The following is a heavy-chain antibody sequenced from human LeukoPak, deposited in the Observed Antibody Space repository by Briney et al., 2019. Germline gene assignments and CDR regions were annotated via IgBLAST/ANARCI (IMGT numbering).Heavy chain of an antibody. Sequence: GGSLRLSCAASGFTFSSYEMNWVRQAPGKGLEWVSYISYSGSTIYYADSVKGRFTISRDNAKNTLYLQMNSLRAEDTAVYYCARIAWDAFDIWGQGTMVTVSS. CDR3: ARIAWDAFDI. V-gene: IGHV3-48*03. J-gene: IGHJ3*02. CDR2: ISYSGSTI. CDR1: GFTFSSYE. D-gene: IGHD2-15*01.